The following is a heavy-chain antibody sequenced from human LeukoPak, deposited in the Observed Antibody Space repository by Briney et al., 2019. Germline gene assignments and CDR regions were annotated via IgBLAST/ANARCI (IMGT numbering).Heavy chain of an antibody. CDR1: GGSFSGYY. CDR3: ARGRNWLSPAIWNY. J-gene: IGHJ4*02. D-gene: IGHD3-9*01. CDR2: INHSGST. V-gene: IGHV4-34*01. Sequence: SETLSLTCAVYGGSFSGYYWSWIRQPPGKGLEWIGEINHSGSTNYNPSLKSRVTISVDTSKNQFSLKLSSVTAADTAVYYCARGRNWLSPAIWNYWGQGTLDTVSS.